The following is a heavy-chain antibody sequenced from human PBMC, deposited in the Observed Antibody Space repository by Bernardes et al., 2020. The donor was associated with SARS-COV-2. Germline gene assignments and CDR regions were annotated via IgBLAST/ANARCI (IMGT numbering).Heavy chain of an antibody. J-gene: IGHJ5*02. CDR2: IYSGGST. CDR1: GFTVSSNY. D-gene: IGHD3-10*01. V-gene: IGHV3-66*02. Sequence: GGSLRLSCAASGFTVSSNYMSWVRQAPGKGLEWVSVIYSGGSTYYADSVKGRFTISRDNSKNTLYLQMNSLRAEDTAVYYCARVQPQLLWFGESTIGWFDPWGQGTLVTVSS. CDR3: ARVQPQLLWFGESTIGWFDP.